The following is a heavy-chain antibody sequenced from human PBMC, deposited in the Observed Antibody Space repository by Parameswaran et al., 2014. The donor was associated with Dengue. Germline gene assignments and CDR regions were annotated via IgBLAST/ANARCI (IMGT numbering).Heavy chain of an antibody. J-gene: IGHJ4*02. D-gene: IGHD3-10*01. Sequence: VRQAPGKGLEWMGIIYPGDSDTRYSPSFQGQVTISADKSISTAYLQWSSLKASDTAMYYCARLSNGSGSFCDELGPYYCQGYYFDYWGQGTLVTVSS. CDR2: IYPGDSDT. V-gene: IGHV5-51*01. CDR3: ARLSNGSGSFCDELGPYYCQGYYFDY.